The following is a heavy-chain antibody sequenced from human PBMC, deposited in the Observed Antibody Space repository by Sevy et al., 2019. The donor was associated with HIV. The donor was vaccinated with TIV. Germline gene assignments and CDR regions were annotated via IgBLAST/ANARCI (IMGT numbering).Heavy chain of an antibody. CDR1: GFTFSSYS. CDR3: ARASMIVVVKGGGAFDI. Sequence: GGSLRLSCAASGFTFSSYSMNRVRQAPWKGLEWVSSISSSSSYIYYADSVKGRFTISRDNAKNSLYLQMNSLRAEDTAVYYCARASMIVVVKGGGAFDIWGQGTMVTVSS. V-gene: IGHV3-21*01. CDR2: ISSSSSYI. D-gene: IGHD3-22*01. J-gene: IGHJ3*02.